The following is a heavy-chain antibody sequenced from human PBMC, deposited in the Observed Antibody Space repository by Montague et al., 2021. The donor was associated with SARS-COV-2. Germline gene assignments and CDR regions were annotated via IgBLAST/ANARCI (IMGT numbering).Heavy chain of an antibody. CDR3: ARMPVLLWFGELGYYGMDV. Sequence: PALVKPTQTLTLTCTISGFSLTSGVSCVHWIRQPPGKALEWLALXDWDDDKHYSTSLKTRLTISKDTSKNQVVLTMTNMDPVDTATYYCARMPVLLWFGELGYYGMDVWGQGTTVTVSS. V-gene: IGHV2-70*01. D-gene: IGHD3-10*01. J-gene: IGHJ6*02. CDR1: GFSLTSGVSC. CDR2: XDWDDDK.